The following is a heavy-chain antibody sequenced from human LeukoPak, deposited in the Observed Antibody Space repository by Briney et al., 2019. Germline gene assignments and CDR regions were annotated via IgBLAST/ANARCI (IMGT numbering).Heavy chain of an antibody. J-gene: IGHJ3*02. CDR2: ISYDGSNK. CDR1: GFTFSSYA. D-gene: IGHD2-21*02. CDR3: ARVTYCGGDSVGACGAFDI. V-gene: IGHV3-30-3*01. Sequence: PGGSLRLSCAASGFTFSSYAMHWVRQAPGKGLEWVAVISYDGSNKYYADSVKGRFTISRDNSKNTLYLQMNSLRAEDTAVYYCARVTYCGGDSVGACGAFDIWGQGTIVTVSS.